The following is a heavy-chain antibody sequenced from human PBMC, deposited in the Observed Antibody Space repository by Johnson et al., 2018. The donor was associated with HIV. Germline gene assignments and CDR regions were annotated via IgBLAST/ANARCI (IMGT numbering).Heavy chain of an antibody. D-gene: IGHD5-24*01. CDR3: ARAGWLQSRVDAFDI. V-gene: IGHV3-7*05. Sequence: VQLVESGGGLVQPGGSLRLSCAASGFTFSSYWMSWVRQAPGKGLEWVANIKQDGSDKYYVDSVKGRFTISRDNAKNSLYLQMISLRAEDTAVYYGARAGWLQSRVDAFDIWGQGTMVTGSS. J-gene: IGHJ3*02. CDR2: IKQDGSDK. CDR1: GFTFSSYW.